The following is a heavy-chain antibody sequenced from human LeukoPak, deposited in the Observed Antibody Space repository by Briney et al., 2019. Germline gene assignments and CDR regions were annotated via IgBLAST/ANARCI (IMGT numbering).Heavy chain of an antibody. Sequence: GGSLRLSCAASGFTVSDNYNSWVRQAPGKGLEWVSDIYSGGSTKYADSVKARFTISRDNSKNTVYLQMNSLRADDTAVYYCARATLDNWGQGTLVTVSS. CDR3: ARATLDN. CDR1: GFTVSDNY. V-gene: IGHV3-53*01. J-gene: IGHJ4*02. CDR2: IYSGGST.